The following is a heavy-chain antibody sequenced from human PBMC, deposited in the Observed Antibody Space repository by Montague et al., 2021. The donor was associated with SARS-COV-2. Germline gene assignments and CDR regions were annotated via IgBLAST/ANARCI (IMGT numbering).Heavy chain of an antibody. CDR3: ARGRQHINMVVVVVTGGEYYFDF. CDR1: DGSFSDYS. Sequence: ETLSLTCAVYDGSFSDYSWTWIRQPRGKGLEWIGEINHRGSTNYNPSLKGRVTISVDTSKNQFSLKMTSVTAADTAVYYCARGRQHINMVVVVVTGGEYYFDFWGQGTLVAVSS. J-gene: IGHJ4*02. CDR2: INHRGST. V-gene: IGHV4-34*01. D-gene: IGHD3-22*01.